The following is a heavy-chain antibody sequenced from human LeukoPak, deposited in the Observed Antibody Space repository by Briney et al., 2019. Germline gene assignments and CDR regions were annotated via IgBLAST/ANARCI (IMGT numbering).Heavy chain of an antibody. Sequence: ASVKVSCEASGYTFTSYYIHWVRQAPGQGLEWMGLINPSSGSTGYAQKFQGRVTMTRDTSTSTVYMELSSLRSEDTAVFYCARGCSGYDFGYWSQGTLVTVSS. J-gene: IGHJ4*02. D-gene: IGHD5-12*01. CDR1: GYTFTSYY. V-gene: IGHV1-46*01. CDR3: ARGCSGYDFGY. CDR2: INPSSGST.